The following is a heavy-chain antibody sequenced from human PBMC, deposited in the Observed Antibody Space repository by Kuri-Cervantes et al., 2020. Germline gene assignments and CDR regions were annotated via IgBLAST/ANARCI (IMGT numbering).Heavy chain of an antibody. D-gene: IGHD4-23*01. CDR3: AKDMDYGGNGCFDY. J-gene: IGHJ4*02. CDR1: GFRFSIYW. Sequence: LSLTCAGSGFRFSIYWMTWVRQAPGKGLEWVANIKQDGSEKYYVDSVKGRFTISRDNAKNSLYLQMNSLRAEDTALYYCAKDMDYGGNGCFDYWGQGTLVTVSS. CDR2: IKQDGSEK. V-gene: IGHV3-7*03.